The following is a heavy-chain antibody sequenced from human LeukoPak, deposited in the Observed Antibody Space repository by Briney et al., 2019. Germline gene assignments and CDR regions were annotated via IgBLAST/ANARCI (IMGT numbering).Heavy chain of an antibody. CDR2: ISSNGSTI. J-gene: IGHJ4*02. CDR1: GFTFSDYY. D-gene: IGHD6-13*01. V-gene: IGHV3-11*01. Sequence: PGGSLRLSCAASGFTFSDYYMSWIRQAPGKGLEWVSYISSNGSTIYYADSVKGRFTISRDNAKNSLYQQMNSLRAEDTAVYYCARDGRIAAAGYFDYWGQGTLVTVSS. CDR3: ARDGRIAAAGYFDY.